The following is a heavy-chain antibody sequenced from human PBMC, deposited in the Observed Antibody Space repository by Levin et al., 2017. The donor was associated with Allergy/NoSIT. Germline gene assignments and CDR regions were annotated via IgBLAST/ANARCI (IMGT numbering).Heavy chain of an antibody. Sequence: SLKISCAASGFTFDDYAMHWVRQAPGKGLEWVSGISWNSGSIGYADSVKGRFTISRDNAKNSLYLQMNSLRAEDTALYYCAKDKVDSGWYYFDYWGQGTLVTVSS. D-gene: IGHD6-19*01. CDR1: GFTFDDYA. CDR2: ISWNSGSI. CDR3: AKDKVDSGWYYFDY. J-gene: IGHJ4*02. V-gene: IGHV3-9*01.